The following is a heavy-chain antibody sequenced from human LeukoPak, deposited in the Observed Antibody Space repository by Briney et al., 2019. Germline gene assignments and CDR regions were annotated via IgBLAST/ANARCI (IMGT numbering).Heavy chain of an antibody. Sequence: PSETLSLTCAVYGGSFSGYYWSWIRQPPGKGLEWIGEINHSGSTNYNPSLKSRVTISVDTSKNQFSLKLSSVTAADTAVYYCARLVKLNWYFDLWGRGTLVTVSS. CDR1: GGSFSGYY. J-gene: IGHJ2*01. CDR3: ARLVKLNWYFDL. CDR2: INHSGST. D-gene: IGHD2/OR15-2a*01. V-gene: IGHV4-34*01.